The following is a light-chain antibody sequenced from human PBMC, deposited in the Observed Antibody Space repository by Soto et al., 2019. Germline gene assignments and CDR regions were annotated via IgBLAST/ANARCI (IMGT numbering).Light chain of an antibody. V-gene: IGKV3-15*01. Sequence: EIVMTQSPATLSVSPGERGTISCRASQSVSNNLAWYQQRPGQAPRLLIYGASTRATGIPARFSGSGSGTEFTLTISSLQSQDFAVYYCQQYNKWPRGTFGQGTKVEIK. CDR2: GAS. CDR1: QSVSNN. CDR3: QQYNKWPRGT. J-gene: IGKJ1*01.